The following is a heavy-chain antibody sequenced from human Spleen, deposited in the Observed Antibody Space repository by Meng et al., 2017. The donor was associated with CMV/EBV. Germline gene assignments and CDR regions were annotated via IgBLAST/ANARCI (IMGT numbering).Heavy chain of an antibody. Sequence: SETLSLTCAVYGGSFSGYYWSWIRQPPGKGLEWIGEINHSGSTNYNPSLKSRVTISVDTSKNQFSLKLSSVTAADTAVYYCARDYKYDTSPFDYWGQGTLVTVSS. J-gene: IGHJ4*02. CDR2: INHSGST. CDR3: ARDYKYDTSPFDY. CDR1: GGSFSGYY. V-gene: IGHV4-34*01. D-gene: IGHD3-22*01.